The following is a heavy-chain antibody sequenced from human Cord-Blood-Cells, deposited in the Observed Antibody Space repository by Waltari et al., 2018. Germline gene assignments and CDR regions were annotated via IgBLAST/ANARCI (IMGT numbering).Heavy chain of an antibody. V-gene: IGHV1-46*01. J-gene: IGHJ4*02. CDR1: GYTFTSYY. CDR2: INPSGGST. Sequence: QVQLVQSGAEVKKPGASVKVSCQASGYTFTSYYMHWVRQDPGQGLEWMGIINPSGGSTSYAQKCQGRVTMTRDTSTSTVYMELSSLRSEDTAVYYCARDKIAAADYWGQGTLVTVSS. CDR3: ARDKIAAADY. D-gene: IGHD6-13*01.